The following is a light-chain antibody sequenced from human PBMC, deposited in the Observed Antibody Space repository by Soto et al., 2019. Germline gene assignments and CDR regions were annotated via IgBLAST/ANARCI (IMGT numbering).Light chain of an antibody. CDR2: DAS. CDR1: QSISSW. Sequence: DIQMTQSPSTLSASVGDRVTITCRASQSISSWLSWHQQKPVKAPKLLIYDASSLESGVPSRFSGSGSGTEFTLTISSLQPDDFATYYCQQYNSYSPTFGQGTKVDIK. J-gene: IGKJ1*01. V-gene: IGKV1-5*01. CDR3: QQYNSYSPT.